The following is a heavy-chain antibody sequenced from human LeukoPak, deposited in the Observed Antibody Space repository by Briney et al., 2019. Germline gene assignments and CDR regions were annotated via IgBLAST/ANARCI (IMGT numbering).Heavy chain of an antibody. Sequence: ASVKVSCEASGYTFTSYYMHWVRQAPGQGLEWMGIINPSGGSTSYAQKFQGRVTMTRDTSTSTVYMELSSLRSEDTAVYYCARDLAIAAAAAYYYYGMDVWGQGTTVTVSS. CDR1: GYTFTSYY. CDR2: INPSGGST. V-gene: IGHV1-46*01. D-gene: IGHD6-13*01. J-gene: IGHJ6*02. CDR3: ARDLAIAAAAAYYYYGMDV.